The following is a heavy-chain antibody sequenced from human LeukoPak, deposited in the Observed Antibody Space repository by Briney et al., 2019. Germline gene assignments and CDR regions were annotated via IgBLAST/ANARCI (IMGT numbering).Heavy chain of an antibody. Sequence: GGSLRLSCAASGFTFSSYAMSWVRQAPGKGLEWVSAISGSGGSTYCADSVKGRFTISRDNSKNTLYLQMNSLRAEDTAVYYCAKDRDRGNYYDSSGYPILDAFDIWGQGTMVTVSS. D-gene: IGHD3-22*01. J-gene: IGHJ3*02. CDR1: GFTFSSYA. V-gene: IGHV3-23*01. CDR3: AKDRDRGNYYDSSGYPILDAFDI. CDR2: ISGSGGST.